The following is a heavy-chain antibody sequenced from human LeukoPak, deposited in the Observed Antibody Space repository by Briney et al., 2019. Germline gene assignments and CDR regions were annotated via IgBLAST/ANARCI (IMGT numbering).Heavy chain of an antibody. CDR2: IHPSGIF. V-gene: IGHV4-34*01. CDR3: ARGRDRSKAGDL. Sequence: SETLSLTCAVHGGSCDDYYCSWIRQPPGKGLEWIGEIHPSGIFYYNSSLMSRVTISIDTSKSQFSLRLTSVTAADTAFYYCARGRDRSKAGDLWGQGTLVTVSS. CDR1: GGSCDDYY. J-gene: IGHJ5*02. D-gene: IGHD5-24*01.